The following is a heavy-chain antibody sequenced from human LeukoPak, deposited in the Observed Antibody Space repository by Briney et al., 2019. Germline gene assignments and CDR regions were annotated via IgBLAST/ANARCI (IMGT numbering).Heavy chain of an antibody. V-gene: IGHV3-9*01. CDR2: ISWNSGNI. CDR3: AKTYYYGSGTGVFGY. D-gene: IGHD3-10*01. J-gene: IGHJ4*02. Sequence: GGTLRLSCAASGFTFDDYAMHWVRQAPGKGLEWVSGISWNSGNIGYADSVKGRFTISRDNSKNTLYLQMNSLRAEDTAVYYCAKTYYYGSGTGVFGYWGQGTLVTVSS. CDR1: GFTFDDYA.